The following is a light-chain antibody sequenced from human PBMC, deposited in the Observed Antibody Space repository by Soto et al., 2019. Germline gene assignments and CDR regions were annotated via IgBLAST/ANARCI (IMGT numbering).Light chain of an antibody. CDR3: CSYAVTYAHVV. CDR2: EVS. CDR1: SNDVGGYNY. V-gene: IGLV2-14*01. Sequence: QSALTQPASVSGSPGQSITISCTGTSNDVGGYNYVSWYQQHPGKAPKLVIYEVSHRPSGISDRFSGSKSGNTASLTISGLQAEDEADYYCCSYAVTYAHVVFGGGTKLTVL. J-gene: IGLJ2*01.